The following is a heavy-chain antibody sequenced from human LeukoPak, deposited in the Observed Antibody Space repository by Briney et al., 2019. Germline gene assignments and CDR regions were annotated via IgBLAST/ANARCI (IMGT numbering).Heavy chain of an antibody. J-gene: IGHJ5*02. V-gene: IGHV4-34*01. CDR1: GGSFRGYY. CDR3: ARAMVPGVNWFDP. Sequence: SETLSLTCAVYGGSFRGYYWSWIRQPPGKGLEWIGEINHSGSTNYNPSLKSRVTISVDTSKNQFSLKLSSVTAADTAVYYCARAMVPGVNWFDPWGQGTLVTVSP. D-gene: IGHD3-10*01. CDR2: INHSGST.